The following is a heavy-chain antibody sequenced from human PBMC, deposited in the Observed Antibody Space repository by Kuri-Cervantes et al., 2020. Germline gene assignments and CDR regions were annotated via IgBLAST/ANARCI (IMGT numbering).Heavy chain of an antibody. J-gene: IGHJ4*02. D-gene: IGHD3-22*01. CDR3: ARYYDSSGYYPFDY. CDR2: ISAYNGNT. V-gene: IGHV1-18*01. Sequence: ASVKVSCKASGHTFTSYGISWVRQAPGQGLEWMGWISAYNGNTNYAQKLQGRVTMTTDTSTSTAYMELRSLRSDDTAVYYCARYYDSSGYYPFDYWGQGTLVTVSS. CDR1: GHTFTSYG.